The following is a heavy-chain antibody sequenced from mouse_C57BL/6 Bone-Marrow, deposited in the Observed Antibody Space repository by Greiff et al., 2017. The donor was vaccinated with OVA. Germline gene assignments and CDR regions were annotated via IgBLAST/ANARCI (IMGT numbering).Heavy chain of an antibody. V-gene: IGHV1-69*01. J-gene: IGHJ4*01. CDR1: GYTFTSYW. Sequence: QVQLKQSGAELVKPGASVKLSCKASGYTFTSYWMHWVKQRPGQGLEWIGEIDPSDSYTNYNQKFKGKSTLTVDKSSSTAYMQLSSLTSEDSAVYYCARGDYYGSSYSYAMDYWGQGTSVTVSS. CDR3: ARGDYYGSSYSYAMDY. CDR2: IDPSDSYT. D-gene: IGHD1-1*01.